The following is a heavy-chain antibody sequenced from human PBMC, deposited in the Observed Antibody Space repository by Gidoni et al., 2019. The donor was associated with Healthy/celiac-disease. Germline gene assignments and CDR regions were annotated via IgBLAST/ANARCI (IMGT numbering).Heavy chain of an antibody. Sequence: QVQLVESGGGVVQPGRSLRLSCAASGFTFSSYGMHWVRQAPGKGLEWVAVIWYDGSNKYYADSVKGRFTISRDNSKNTLYLQMNSLRAEDTAVYYCAREVSSSWPYYYYYGMDVWGQGTTVTVSS. D-gene: IGHD6-13*01. CDR1: GFTFSSYG. CDR3: AREVSSSWPYYYYYGMDV. J-gene: IGHJ6*02. CDR2: IWYDGSNK. V-gene: IGHV3-33*01.